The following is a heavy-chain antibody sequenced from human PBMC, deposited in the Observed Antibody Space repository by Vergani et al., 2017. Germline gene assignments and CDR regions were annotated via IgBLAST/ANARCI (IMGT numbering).Heavy chain of an antibody. V-gene: IGHV4-30-4*01. CDR3: ARGETRTDWLDP. CDR2: IYYSGFT. J-gene: IGHJ5*02. D-gene: IGHD3/OR15-3a*01. Sequence: QVQLQESGPGLVKPSQTLSLTCTVSGGSISSDNYYWSWIRQPPGKGLEWIGYIYYSGFTYYNPSLKSRVSISVDTSKNQFSLKLSSVTAADTAVYYCARGETRTDWLDPWGQGTQVIVSS. CDR1: GGSISSDNYY.